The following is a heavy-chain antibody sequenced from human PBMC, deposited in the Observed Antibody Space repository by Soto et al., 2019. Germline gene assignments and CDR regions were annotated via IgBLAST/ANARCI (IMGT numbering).Heavy chain of an antibody. CDR3: ARQNGMDV. V-gene: IGHV5-51*01. CDR1: GYTFSKYW. CDR2: IYPGDSDA. Sequence: GESLKISCKGSGYTFSKYWIGWVRQTPGKGLEWMGMIYPGDSDARYSPSFQGQVTMSADKSISTAYLQWSSLKASDTAMYYCARQNGMDVWGQGNTVTAS. J-gene: IGHJ6*02.